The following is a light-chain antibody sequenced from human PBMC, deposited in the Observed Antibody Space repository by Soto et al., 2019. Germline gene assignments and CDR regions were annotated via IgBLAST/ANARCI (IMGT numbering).Light chain of an antibody. J-gene: IGKJ2*01. CDR3: HQYYGYPYT. CDR1: QNINTW. CDR2: DAS. V-gene: IGKV1-5*01. Sequence: DIQMTQSPATLSASVGDRITITCRASQNINTWLAWYQQKPGRAPKVLIYDASSLESGVPSRISGGGSGTEFILTISSLQLDDFATYYCHQYYGYPYTFGQGTKVDIK.